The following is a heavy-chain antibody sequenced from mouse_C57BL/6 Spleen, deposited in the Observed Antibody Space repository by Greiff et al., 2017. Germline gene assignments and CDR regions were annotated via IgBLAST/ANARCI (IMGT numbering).Heavy chain of an antibody. CDR2: ILPGSGST. CDR3: ARRGEAY. J-gene: IGHJ3*01. CDR1: GYTFTGYW. Sequence: QVQLQQSGAELMKPGASVKLSCKATGYTFTGYWIEWVKQRPGHGLEWIGEILPGSGSTNYTEKFKGKATFTADTSSNTAYMQLSSLTTEDSAIYYCARRGEAYWGQGTLVTVSA. V-gene: IGHV1-9*01.